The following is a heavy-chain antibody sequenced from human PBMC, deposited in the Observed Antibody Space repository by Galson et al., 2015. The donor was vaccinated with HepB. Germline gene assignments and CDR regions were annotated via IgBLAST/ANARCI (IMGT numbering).Heavy chain of an antibody. Sequence: SETLSLTCAVYGGSFSGYYWSWIRQPPGKGLEWIGEINHSGSTNYNPSLKSRVTISVDTSKNQFSLKLSSVTAADTAVYYCARGAGYSSSWMFDYWGQGTLVTVSS. D-gene: IGHD6-13*01. J-gene: IGHJ4*02. CDR1: GGSFSGYY. CDR3: ARGAGYSSSWMFDY. CDR2: INHSGST. V-gene: IGHV4-34*01.